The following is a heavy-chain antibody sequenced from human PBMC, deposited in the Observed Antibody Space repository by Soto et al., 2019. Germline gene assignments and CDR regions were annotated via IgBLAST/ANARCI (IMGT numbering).Heavy chain of an antibody. Sequence: GVSLRRSSAASRFTFSNYDRHRALQAPGKGLEWMAVILDDGNNKYHADSVKGRFTISRDNSKNTLYLQMNSLRPEDTAVYHCARGRGLYDSAGYYCDYWGQGT. CDR3: ARGRGLYDSAGYYCDY. V-gene: IGHV3-30-3*01. CDR1: RFTFSNYD. CDR2: ILDDGNNK. D-gene: IGHD3-22*01. J-gene: IGHJ4*02.